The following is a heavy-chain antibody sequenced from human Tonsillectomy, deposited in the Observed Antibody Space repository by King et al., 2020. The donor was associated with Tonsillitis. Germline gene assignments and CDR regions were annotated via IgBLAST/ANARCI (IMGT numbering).Heavy chain of an antibody. CDR1: GFSFFSYG. V-gene: IGHV3-64*01. Sequence: QLVQSGGGLVQPGGSLRLSCAASGFSFFSYGMQWVRQAPGKGMEFVSGISTNGGSTYYANSVKGRFTIYRDNSKNTLFLQMGSLRAEDMAVYYCARSIAAGTAYMDVWGKGTTVTVSS. CDR3: ARSIAAGTAYMDV. D-gene: IGHD6-13*01. CDR2: ISTNGGST. J-gene: IGHJ6*03.